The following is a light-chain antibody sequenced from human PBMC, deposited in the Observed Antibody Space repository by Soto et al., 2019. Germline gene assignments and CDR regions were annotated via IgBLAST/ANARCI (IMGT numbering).Light chain of an antibody. Sequence: DIQMTQSPPSLAASVGDRVTITCQASQDLTNYLNWYQQKPGEAPKHLIYDTITVEEGVPSRFSGGGSGTDVTFTINGLQPEDAALYSFQQYVNLPYTFGQGTKLEIK. V-gene: IGKV1-33*01. CDR1: QDLTNY. CDR3: QQYVNLPYT. J-gene: IGKJ2*01. CDR2: DTI.